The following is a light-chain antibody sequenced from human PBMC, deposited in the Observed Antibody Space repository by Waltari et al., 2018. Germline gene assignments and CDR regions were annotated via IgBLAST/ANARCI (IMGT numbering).Light chain of an antibody. CDR1: QSVGSSS. Sequence: EIVLTQSPGNASLSPGESVTLSCRASQSVGSSSLAWYQQKPGQAPRLVIYRASRRATGIPDRFSGSGSGTDFSLTISRLEPEDFAVYYCQQHGTLPATFGQGTKVEIK. CDR3: QQHGTLPAT. CDR2: RAS. J-gene: IGKJ1*01. V-gene: IGKV3-20*01.